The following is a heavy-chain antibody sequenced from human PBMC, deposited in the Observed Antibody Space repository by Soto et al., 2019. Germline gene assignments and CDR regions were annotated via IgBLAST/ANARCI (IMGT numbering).Heavy chain of an antibody. Sequence: QVQLQESGPGLVKPSQTLSLTCTVSGGSFSSGSYSWSWIRQLPWRGLEWMGYIYDSGSTFYRPSLKSRVNILMDRSKNQFYPELNSVTAADTAVYYCTRGPIGRVSDIWGQGTVVTVSS. CDR1: GGSFSSGSYS. V-gene: IGHV4-31*03. J-gene: IGHJ3*02. CDR2: IYDSGST. CDR3: TRGPIGRVSDI. D-gene: IGHD3-10*01.